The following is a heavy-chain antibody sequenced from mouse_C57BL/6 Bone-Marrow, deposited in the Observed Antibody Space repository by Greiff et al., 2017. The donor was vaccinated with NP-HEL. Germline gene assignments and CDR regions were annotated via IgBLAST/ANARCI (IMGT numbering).Heavy chain of an antibody. D-gene: IGHD1-1*01. CDR2: IYPGNSDT. CDR1: GYTFTSYW. CDR3: TRTFITTVVATRNFDY. V-gene: IGHV1-5*01. J-gene: IGHJ2*01. Sequence: EVMLVESGTVLARPGASVKMSCKTSGYTFTSYWMHWVKQRPGQGLEWIGAIYPGNSDTSYNQKFKGKANLTAVTSASTAYMELSSLTNEDSAVYYCTRTFITTVVATRNFDYWGQGTTLTVSS.